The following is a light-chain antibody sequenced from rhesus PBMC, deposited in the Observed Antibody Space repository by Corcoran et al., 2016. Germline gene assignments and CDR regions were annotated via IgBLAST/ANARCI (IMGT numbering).Light chain of an antibody. J-gene: IGLJ1*01. CDR2: DVN. CDR3: SSYAGSNTYI. Sequence: QADLTQPPSVSGSSGQSVTISCTGTSSDIGGYTYVSWYQQHPGKAPKLMISDVNKRPSGVSDRFSGSKSGNTASLTISGLQAEDEADYYCSSYAGSNTYIFGAGTRLTVL. CDR1: SSDIGGYTY. V-gene: IGLV2-23*01.